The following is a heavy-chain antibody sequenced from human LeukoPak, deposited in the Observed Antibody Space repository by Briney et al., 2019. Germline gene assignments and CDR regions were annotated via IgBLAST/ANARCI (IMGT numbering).Heavy chain of an antibody. D-gene: IGHD3-10*01. V-gene: IGHV3-23*01. J-gene: IGHJ4*02. CDR2: ISWNSGST. Sequence: GGSLRLSCAACGFTFDDYAMHWGRQAPGKGLEWVSGISWNSGSTYYADSVKGRFTISRDNSKNTLYLQMNSLRAEDTAVYYCAKNPLEDRGGRYFDYWGQGTLVTVSS. CDR3: AKNPLEDRGGRYFDY. CDR1: GFTFDDYA.